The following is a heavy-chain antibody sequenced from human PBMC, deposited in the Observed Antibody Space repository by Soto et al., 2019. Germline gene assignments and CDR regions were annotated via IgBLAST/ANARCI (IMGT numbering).Heavy chain of an antibody. D-gene: IGHD3-10*01. Sequence: QVQLVQSGAEVKKPGASVKVSCKASGYTFTNYGISWVRQAPGQGLEWMGWISDYNGNTNYAQKFQGRVTMTTDTSTSTAHMELRSLRSDDTAVYYCAREGSDWGHFDYWGQGTLVTVSS. CDR3: AREGSDWGHFDY. CDR2: ISDYNGNT. J-gene: IGHJ4*02. CDR1: GYTFTNYG. V-gene: IGHV1-18*01.